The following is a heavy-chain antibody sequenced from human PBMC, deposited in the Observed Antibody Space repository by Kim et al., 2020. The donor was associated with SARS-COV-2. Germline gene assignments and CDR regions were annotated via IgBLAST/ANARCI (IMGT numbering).Heavy chain of an antibody. CDR1: GGSVSSYY. D-gene: IGHD2-2*01. CDR2: SYYSGST. J-gene: IGHJ5*02. Sequence: SETLSLTCTVSGGSVSSYYWSWMRQPPGKGLEWVGHSYYSGSTNYNPSLKSRVTISVDTSKNQFSLKLRSVTAADTAVYYCARLSRDVYNWFDPWGQGTLVTVSS. CDR3: ARLSRDVYNWFDP. V-gene: IGHV4-59*02.